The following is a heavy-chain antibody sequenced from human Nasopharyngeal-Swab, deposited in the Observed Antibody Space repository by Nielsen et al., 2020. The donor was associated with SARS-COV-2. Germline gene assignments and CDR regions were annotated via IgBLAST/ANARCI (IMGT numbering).Heavy chain of an antibody. V-gene: IGHV3-48*03. Sequence: GEPLKISCRASGFIFSNYDLSWVRQAPGKGLEWVSYIMSTGTTIDYADSVKGRFTISRDNAKNSLYLQMSNLRAEDTAVYYCACLDMYTTGFWGQGTLVTVSS. CDR2: IMSTGTTI. D-gene: IGHD5-24*01. CDR1: GFIFSNYD. J-gene: IGHJ4*02. CDR3: ACLDMYTTGF.